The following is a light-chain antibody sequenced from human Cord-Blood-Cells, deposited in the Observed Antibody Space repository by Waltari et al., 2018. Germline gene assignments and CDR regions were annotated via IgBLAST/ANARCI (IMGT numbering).Light chain of an antibody. J-gene: IGKJ1*01. V-gene: IGKV4-1*01. CDR2: WAS. CDR1: QSVLSSSNNKNY. CDR3: QQYYSTPRT. Sequence: DIVMTQSPDSLAVSLGERAPINCKSSQSVLSSSNNKNYLAWYQQKPGQPPKQLIYWASTRESGVPDRFSGSGSGTDFTLTISSLQAEDVAVYYCQQYYSTPRTFGQGTKVEIK.